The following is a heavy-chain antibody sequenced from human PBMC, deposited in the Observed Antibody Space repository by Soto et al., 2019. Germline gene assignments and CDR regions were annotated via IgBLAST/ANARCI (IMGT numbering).Heavy chain of an antibody. V-gene: IGHV3-30-3*01. CDR2: ISYDGSNK. J-gene: IGHJ3*02. D-gene: IGHD1-26*01. Sequence: GGSLRLSCAASGFTFSSYAMHWVRQAPGKGLEWVAVISYDGSNKYYADSVKGRFTISRDNSKNTLYLQMNSLRAEDTAVYYCARVWYSGSYGDAFDIWGQGTMVTVSS. CDR3: ARVWYSGSYGDAFDI. CDR1: GFTFSSYA.